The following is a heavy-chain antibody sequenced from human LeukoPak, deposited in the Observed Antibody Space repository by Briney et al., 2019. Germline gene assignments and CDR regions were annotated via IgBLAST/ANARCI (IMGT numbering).Heavy chain of an antibody. J-gene: IGHJ3*02. CDR1: GYTFTSYA. Sequence: GASVKVSCKASGYTFTSYAISWVRQAPGQGLEWMGGIIPIFGTANYAQKFQGRVTITTDESTSTAYMELSSLRSEDTAVYYCARDIGLGDILTGWGNAFDIWGQGTMVTVSS. D-gene: IGHD3-9*01. CDR3: ARDIGLGDILTGWGNAFDI. V-gene: IGHV1-69*05. CDR2: IIPIFGTA.